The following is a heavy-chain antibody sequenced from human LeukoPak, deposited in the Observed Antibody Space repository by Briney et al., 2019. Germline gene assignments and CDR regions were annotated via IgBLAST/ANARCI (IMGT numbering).Heavy chain of an antibody. J-gene: IGHJ4*02. CDR2: IYHIGST. CDR1: GYFISSDYY. CDR3: ARIYCTGGSCYHHDY. D-gene: IGHD2-15*01. Sequence: PSETLSLTXAVSGYFISSDYYWGWIRQPPGKGLEWIGTIYHIGSTYYNPSLKSRVIISVDTSKNQFSLKLNSVTAADTAVYYCARIYCTGGSCYHHDYWGQGTLVTVSS. V-gene: IGHV4-38-2*01.